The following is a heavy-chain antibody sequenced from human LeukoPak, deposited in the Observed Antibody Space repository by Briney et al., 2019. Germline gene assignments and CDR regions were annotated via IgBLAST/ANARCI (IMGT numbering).Heavy chain of an antibody. CDR3: ATTVVVASFDY. CDR2: FDPEDGET. J-gene: IGHJ4*02. CDR1: GYTFTTYD. D-gene: IGHD2-15*01. Sequence: ASVKVSCEASGYTFTTYDINWVRQATGQGLEWMGGFDPEDGETIYAQKFQGRVTMTEDTSTDTAYMELSSLRSEDTAVYYCATTVVVASFDYWGQGTLVTVSS. V-gene: IGHV1-24*01.